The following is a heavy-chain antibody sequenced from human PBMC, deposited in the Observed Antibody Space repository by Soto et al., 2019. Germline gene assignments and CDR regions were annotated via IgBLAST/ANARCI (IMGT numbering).Heavy chain of an antibody. CDR1: GGSISSYY. Sequence: PETLSLTCTVSGGSISSYYWSWVRQPPGKGLEWIGYIYYSGSTNYNPSLKSRGTISVDTSKNQFSLKLSSVTAADTAVYYCARGEAGYSSSWYWNWFDPWGQGTLVTVSS. CDR3: ARGEAGYSSSWYWNWFDP. V-gene: IGHV4-59*01. CDR2: IYYSGST. D-gene: IGHD6-13*01. J-gene: IGHJ5*02.